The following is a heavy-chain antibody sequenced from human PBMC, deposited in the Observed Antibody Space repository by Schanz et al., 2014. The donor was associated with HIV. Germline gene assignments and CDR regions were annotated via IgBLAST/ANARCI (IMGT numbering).Heavy chain of an antibody. CDR3: ARVFGRTYGLPDY. CDR1: GFTYRNYG. CDR2: IWVDGTSK. D-gene: IGHD3-10*01. J-gene: IGHJ4*02. V-gene: IGHV3-33*01. Sequence: VQLLESGGGLEQPGGSLRLSCAASGFTYRNYGMHWVRQAPGKGLEWVAVIWVDGTSKFYADSVNGRFTISRDNSKNTLYLQMNSLRAEDTAVYYCARVFGRTYGLPDYWGQGTLVTVSS.